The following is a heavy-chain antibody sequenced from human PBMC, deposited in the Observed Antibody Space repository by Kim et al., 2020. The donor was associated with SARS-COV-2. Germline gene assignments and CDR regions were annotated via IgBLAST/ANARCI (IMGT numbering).Heavy chain of an antibody. D-gene: IGHD3-22*01. CDR2: ISYDGSNK. CDR3: ARGLRRSITMIVVATPQDY. J-gene: IGHJ4*02. Sequence: GGSLRLSCAASGFTFSSYAMHWVRQAPGKGLEWVAVISYDGSNKYYADSVKGRFTISRDNSKNTLYLQMNSLRAEDTAVYYCARGLRRSITMIVVATPQDYWGQGTLVTVSS. V-gene: IGHV3-30-3*01. CDR1: GFTFSSYA.